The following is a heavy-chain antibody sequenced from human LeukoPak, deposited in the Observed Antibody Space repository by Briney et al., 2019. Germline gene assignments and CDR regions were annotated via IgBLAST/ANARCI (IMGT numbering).Heavy chain of an antibody. Sequence: GGSLRLSCAASGFTFTNYDMNWVPQAPGKGLEGVSALSGRGGSTYYADSVKGRFTTSRENSKNTMYLQMNSLRADDTAVYYCAQDATVTTYYFDFWGQGTLVTVSS. CDR2: LSGRGGST. D-gene: IGHD4-17*01. CDR1: GFTFTNYD. V-gene: IGHV3-23*01. CDR3: AQDATVTTYYFDF. J-gene: IGHJ4*02.